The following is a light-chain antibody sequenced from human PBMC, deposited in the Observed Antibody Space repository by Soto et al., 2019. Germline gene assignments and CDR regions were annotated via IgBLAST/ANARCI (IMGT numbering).Light chain of an antibody. CDR1: QSFLYSSNNKNY. J-gene: IGKJ1*01. Sequence: DGGMSKTQDSLAVSLGERATINCKPSQSFLYSSNNKNYLAWYQQKPGQPPKLLIYWASTRESGVPDRFSGSGSGTDFTLTISSMQAEDVAVYYCQQYYGTPWTFGQGTKVDIK. V-gene: IGKV4-1*01. CDR3: QQYYGTPWT. CDR2: WAS.